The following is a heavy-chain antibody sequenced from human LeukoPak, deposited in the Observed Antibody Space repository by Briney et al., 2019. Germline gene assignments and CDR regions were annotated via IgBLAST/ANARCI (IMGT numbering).Heavy chain of an antibody. CDR1: GGTFSSYA. J-gene: IGHJ4*02. CDR2: IIPIFGTA. D-gene: IGHD4-23*01. CDR3: ARGWLAETTVVTPYNY. V-gene: IGHV1-69*13. Sequence: ASVNVSCKASGGTFSSYAISWVRQAPGQGLEWMGGIIPIFGTANYAQKFQGRVTITAVESMSTAYVELSSLRSEDTAVYYCARGWLAETTVVTPYNYWGQGTLVTVSS.